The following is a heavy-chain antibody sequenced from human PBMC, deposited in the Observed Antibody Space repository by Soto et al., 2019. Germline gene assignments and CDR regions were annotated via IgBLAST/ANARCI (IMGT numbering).Heavy chain of an antibody. J-gene: IGHJ6*02. CDR3: ARDSSSWYGAMYYCYGMDV. Sequence: ASVKVSCKASGYTFTSYGISWVRQAPGQGLEWMGWISAYNGNTNYAQKLQGRVTMTTDTSTSTAYMELRSLRSDDTAVYYCARDSSSWYGAMYYCYGMDVWGQGTTVTV. D-gene: IGHD6-13*01. V-gene: IGHV1-18*04. CDR1: GYTFTSYG. CDR2: ISAYNGNT.